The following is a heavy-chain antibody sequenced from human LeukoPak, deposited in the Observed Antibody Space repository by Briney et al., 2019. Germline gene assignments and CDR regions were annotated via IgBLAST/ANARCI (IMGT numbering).Heavy chain of an antibody. D-gene: IGHD6-19*01. J-gene: IGHJ4*02. Sequence: SETLSLTCAVYGESFSGYYWSWIRQPPGKGLEWIGEINHSGSTNYNPSLKSRVTISVDTSKNQFSLKLSSVTAADTAVYYCARGPMYSGWYERPLNYWGQGTLVTVSS. CDR3: ARGPMYSGWYERPLNY. V-gene: IGHV4-34*01. CDR1: GESFSGYY. CDR2: INHSGST.